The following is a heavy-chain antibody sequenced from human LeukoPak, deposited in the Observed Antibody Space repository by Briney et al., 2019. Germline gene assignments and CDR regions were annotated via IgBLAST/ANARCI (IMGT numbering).Heavy chain of an antibody. CDR2: INPNSGGT. Sequence: EASVKASCKASGYTFTGYYIHWVRQAPGQGLEWMGWINPNSGGTNYAQKFQGRVTMTRDTSISTAYMELSRLRSDDTAVYYCATTRGYSGHDYDHWGQGTLVTVSS. CDR3: ATTRGYSGHDYDH. V-gene: IGHV1-2*02. CDR1: GYTFTGYY. D-gene: IGHD5-12*01. J-gene: IGHJ5*02.